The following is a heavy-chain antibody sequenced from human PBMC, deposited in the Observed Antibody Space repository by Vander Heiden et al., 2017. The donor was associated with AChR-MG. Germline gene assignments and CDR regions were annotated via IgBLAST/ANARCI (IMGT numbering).Heavy chain of an antibody. J-gene: IGHJ4*02. V-gene: IGHV3-23*01. CDR3: AKDGWSSGFDY. D-gene: IGHD6-19*01. Sequence: EVQLLESGGGSVQPGGSLRFSCAAPGFTFSSYAMGWVRQAPGKGLEWVASISGTGGSPYYADSVKGRFTISRDNSKNILYLQMNSLGAEDTAVYYCAKDGWSSGFDYWGQGTLVTVSS. CDR2: ISGTGGSP. CDR1: GFTFSSYA.